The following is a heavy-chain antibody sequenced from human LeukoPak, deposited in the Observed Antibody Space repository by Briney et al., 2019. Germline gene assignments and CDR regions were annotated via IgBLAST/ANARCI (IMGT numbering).Heavy chain of an antibody. CDR3: AKALPEYYYDSSGYYVY. CDR1: GFTFSSYG. CDR2: ISYDGSNK. D-gene: IGHD3-22*01. J-gene: IGHJ4*02. V-gene: IGHV3-30*18. Sequence: PGGSLRLSCAASGFTFSSYGMHWVRQAPGKGLEWVAVISYDGSNKYYADSVKGRFTISRDNSKNTLYLQMNSLRAEDTAVYYCAKALPEYYYDSSGYYVYWGQGTLVTVSS.